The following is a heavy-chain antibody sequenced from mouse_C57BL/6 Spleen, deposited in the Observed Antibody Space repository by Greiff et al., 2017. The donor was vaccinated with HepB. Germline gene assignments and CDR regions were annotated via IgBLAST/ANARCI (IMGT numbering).Heavy chain of an antibody. Sequence: EVQLQQSGAELVRPGASVKLSCTASGFNIKDDYMHWVKQRPEQGLEWIGWIDPENGDTEYASKFQGKATITADTSSNTAYLQLSSLTSEDTAVYYCTTRFPRFAYWGQGTLVTVSA. V-gene: IGHV14-4*01. CDR2: IDPENGDT. CDR1: GFNIKDDY. J-gene: IGHJ3*01. CDR3: TTRFPRFAY.